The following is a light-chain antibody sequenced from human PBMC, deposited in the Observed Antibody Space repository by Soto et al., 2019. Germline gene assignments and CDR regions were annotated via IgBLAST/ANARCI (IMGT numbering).Light chain of an antibody. Sequence: EIVMTQSPATLSVSPGERATLSCRASQSVSSNLAWYQQKPGQAPSLLIYGASTRATGTPARFSGSGSGTEFTLTISSLQSEDFATYYCQQYNISGTFGGGTKVDIK. CDR3: QQYNISGT. J-gene: IGKJ4*01. CDR1: QSVSSN. CDR2: GAS. V-gene: IGKV3-15*01.